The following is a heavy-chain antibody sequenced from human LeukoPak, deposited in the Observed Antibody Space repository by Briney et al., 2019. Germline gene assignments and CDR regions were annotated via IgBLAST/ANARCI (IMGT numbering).Heavy chain of an antibody. CDR1: GFTFSRYW. CDR3: ASNVAVADDGPYYFDN. J-gene: IGHJ4*02. Sequence: PGGSLRLSCVASGFTFSRYWMHWVRQAPGKGLVWVSRISRGGTSTSSADSVRGRFTISRDNAKSTLYLQMNSLRVDDTAVYYCASNVAVADDGPYYFDNWGQGTLVTVSS. V-gene: IGHV3-74*01. D-gene: IGHD6-19*01. CDR2: ISRGGTST.